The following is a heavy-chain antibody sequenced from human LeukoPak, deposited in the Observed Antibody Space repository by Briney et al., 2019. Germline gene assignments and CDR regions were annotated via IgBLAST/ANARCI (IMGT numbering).Heavy chain of an antibody. CDR1: GGSISSYY. V-gene: IGHV4-59*08. Sequence: SETLSLTCTVAGGSISSYYWSWIRQPPGKGLEWIGYIYYSGSTNYNPSLKSRVTISVDTSKNQFPLKLSSVTAADTAVYYCAATVTALGYFDYWAREPWSPSPQ. CDR2: IYYSGST. CDR3: AATVTALGYFDY. J-gene: IGHJ4*02. D-gene: IGHD4-17*01.